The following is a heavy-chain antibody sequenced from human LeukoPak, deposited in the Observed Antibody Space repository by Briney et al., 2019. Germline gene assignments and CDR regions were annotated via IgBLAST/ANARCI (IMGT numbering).Heavy chain of an antibody. CDR1: GGSVSSGDYY. CDR2: IYYSGST. J-gene: IGHJ4*02. CDR3: ARDNSALDY. D-gene: IGHD2-21*01. V-gene: IGHV4-61*08. Sequence: SETLSLTCSVSGGSVSSGDYYWNWIRQPPGKGLEWVRYIYYSGSTNYNPSLKSRLSISVDRSKNQFSLKLKSVTAADTAVYYCARDNSALDYWGQGTLVTVSS.